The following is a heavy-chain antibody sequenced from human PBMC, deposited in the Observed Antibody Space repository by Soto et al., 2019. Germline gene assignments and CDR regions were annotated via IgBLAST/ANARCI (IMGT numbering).Heavy chain of an antibody. Sequence: SETLALTCTVSGGCISSGEDYWSWIRQPPGKGLEWIGYIYYSGSTYYNPSLKSRVTVSVDTSKNQFSLKLSSVTAADTAVYYCASSSGGYAYFDYWGQGTLVTVSS. CDR3: ASSSGGYAYFDY. CDR2: IYYSGST. CDR1: GGCISSGEDY. D-gene: IGHD5-12*01. J-gene: IGHJ4*02. V-gene: IGHV4-30-4*01.